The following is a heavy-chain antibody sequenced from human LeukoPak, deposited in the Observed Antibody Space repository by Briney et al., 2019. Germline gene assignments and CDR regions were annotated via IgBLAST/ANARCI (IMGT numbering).Heavy chain of an antibody. V-gene: IGHV3-48*03. Sequence: GSLRLSCAASGFTFSGYEMNWVRQAPGKGLEWVSYISRSGTIISYADSVKGRFTISRDNAKNSLYLQMNSLRAEDTAVYYCARERADYYFDSGGQGSRATVSS. CDR2: ISRSGTII. CDR3: ARERADYYFDS. CDR1: GFTFSGYE. J-gene: IGHJ4*02. D-gene: IGHD3-3*01.